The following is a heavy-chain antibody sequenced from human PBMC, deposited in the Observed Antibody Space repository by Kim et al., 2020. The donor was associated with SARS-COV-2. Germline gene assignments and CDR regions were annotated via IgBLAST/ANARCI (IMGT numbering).Heavy chain of an antibody. V-gene: IGHV3-7*01. CDR3: ARAPSKIVATIGYY. Sequence: GGSLRLSCAASGFTFSSYWMSWVRQAPGKGLEWVANIKQDGSEKYYVDSVKGRFTISRDNAKNSLYLQMNSLRAEDTAVYYCARAPSKIVATIGYYWGQGTLVTVSS. CDR1: GFTFSSYW. D-gene: IGHD5-12*01. J-gene: IGHJ4*02. CDR2: IKQDGSEK.